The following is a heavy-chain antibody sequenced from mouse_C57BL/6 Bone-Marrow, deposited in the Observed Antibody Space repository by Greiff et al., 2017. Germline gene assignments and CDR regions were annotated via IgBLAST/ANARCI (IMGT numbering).Heavy chain of an antibody. CDR2: IDPENGDT. J-gene: IGHJ2*01. Sequence: VQLQQSGAELVRPGASVKLSCTASGFNIKDDYMHWVKQRPEQGLEWIGWIDPENGDTEYASKFQGKATITADTSSNTAYLQLSSLTSEDTAVYYCTKGDYDDYWGQGTTLPVSS. V-gene: IGHV14-4*01. CDR3: TKGDYDDY. CDR1: GFNIKDDY. D-gene: IGHD2-4*01.